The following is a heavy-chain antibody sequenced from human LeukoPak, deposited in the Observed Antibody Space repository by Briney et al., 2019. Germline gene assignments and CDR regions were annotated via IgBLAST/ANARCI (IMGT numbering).Heavy chain of an antibody. Sequence: GGSLSLSCAASGFTFSNYYMSWIRQAPGKGLEWVSYISSSGSTIYYADSVKGRFTISRDNAKNSLYLQMNSLRAEDTAVYYCARAGDYDILTDYFDYWGQGTLVTVSS. D-gene: IGHD3-9*01. CDR1: GFTFSNYY. J-gene: IGHJ4*02. CDR2: ISSSGSTI. CDR3: ARAGDYDILTDYFDY. V-gene: IGHV3-11*04.